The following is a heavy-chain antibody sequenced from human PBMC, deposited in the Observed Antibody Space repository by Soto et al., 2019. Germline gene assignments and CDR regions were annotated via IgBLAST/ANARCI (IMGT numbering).Heavy chain of an antibody. D-gene: IGHD3-22*01. CDR3: ARGLDYYDSSGYPSFHH. Sequence: SVKVSCKASGGTFSSSAISWVRQAPGQGLEWMGGIIPIFGTANYAQKFQGRVTITADESTSTAYMELSSLRSEDTAVYYCARGLDYYDSSGYPSFHHWGQGTLVTVSS. CDR2: IIPIFGTA. V-gene: IGHV1-69*13. J-gene: IGHJ1*01. CDR1: GGTFSSSA.